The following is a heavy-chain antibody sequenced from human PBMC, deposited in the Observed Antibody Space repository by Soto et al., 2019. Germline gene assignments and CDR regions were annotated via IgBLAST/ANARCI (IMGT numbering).Heavy chain of an antibody. J-gene: IGHJ4*02. CDR3: ARRASPAYYFDY. CDR1: GGSFSSYA. V-gene: IGHV1-69*13. CDR2: IIPIFGTA. Sequence: SVKVSCQASGGSFSSYAFSWVRQAPGQGLEWMGGIIPIFGTANYAQKFQGRVTITADESTSTAYMELSSLRSEDTAVYYCARRASPAYYFDYWGQGTLVTVSS. D-gene: IGHD6-6*01.